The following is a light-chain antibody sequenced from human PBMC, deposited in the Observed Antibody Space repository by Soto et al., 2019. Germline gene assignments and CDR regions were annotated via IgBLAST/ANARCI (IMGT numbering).Light chain of an antibody. CDR2: DAY. Sequence: ENVFTQSPATLSLSPGDTATLSCRATQSLRNYLAWYQQKLGQAPRLLIYDAYKRATGITARFSGSGSGTDFTLTISSLEPEDFAVYFCQQRSDWPPTFGQGTRLEIK. CDR1: QSLRNY. V-gene: IGKV3-11*01. J-gene: IGKJ5*01. CDR3: QQRSDWPPT.